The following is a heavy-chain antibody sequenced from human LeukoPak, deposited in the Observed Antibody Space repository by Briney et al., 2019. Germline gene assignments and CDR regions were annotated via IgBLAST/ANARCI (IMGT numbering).Heavy chain of an antibody. CDR2: ISRSGGST. V-gene: IGHV3-23*01. CDR3: ALIAVDWQQPFDY. Sequence: PGGSLRLSCAASGFPFSIFAMSWVRQAPGKGLEWVSAISRSGGSTYYADSVKGRFTISRDNSKNTLYLQMNSLRAEDTAVYYCALIAVDWQQPFDYWGQGTLVTVSS. D-gene: IGHD6-13*01. J-gene: IGHJ4*02. CDR1: GFPFSIFA.